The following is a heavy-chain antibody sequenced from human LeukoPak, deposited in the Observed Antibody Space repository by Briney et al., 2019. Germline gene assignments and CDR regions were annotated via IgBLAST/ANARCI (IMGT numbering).Heavy chain of an antibody. CDR3: ARHRIAARGSFDY. CDR1: GGSIGSSYYY. Sequence: SETLTLTCTVSGGSIGSSYYYWGWIRQPPGRGLEWIGSIYYSGSTYYNPSLKSRVTISEDTSKNQFSLKLNSVTAADTAVYYCARHRIAARGSFDYWGQGTLVTVSS. CDR2: IYYSGST. D-gene: IGHD6-6*01. J-gene: IGHJ4*02. V-gene: IGHV4-39*01.